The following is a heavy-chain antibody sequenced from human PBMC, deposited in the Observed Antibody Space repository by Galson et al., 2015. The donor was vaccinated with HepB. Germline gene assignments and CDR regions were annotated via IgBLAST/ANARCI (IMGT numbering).Heavy chain of an antibody. V-gene: IGHV3-30*18. CDR1: GFTFSSYG. CDR2: ISYGGNNQ. Sequence: SLRLSCAASGFTFSSYGMHWVRQAPGKGLEWVAVISYGGNNQYYTESVKGRFTISRDNSKNPLYLQMNSLRGEDTAVYYCAKEFGFSSDLASSHYYYGSDVWGQGTTVTVSS. D-gene: IGHD3-22*01. CDR3: AKEFGFSSDLASSHYYYGSDV. J-gene: IGHJ6*02.